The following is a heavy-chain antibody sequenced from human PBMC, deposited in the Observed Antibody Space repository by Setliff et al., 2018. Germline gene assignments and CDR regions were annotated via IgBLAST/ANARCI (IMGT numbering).Heavy chain of an antibody. D-gene: IGHD3-10*01. Sequence: GESLKISCKGSGYSFSTCWIGWVRQMPGKGLEWMGIIYPGDSITRYSPSFQGQLTISVDKSINTAYLQWSSLRASDTAIYYCARHPYYYGSGTYLDNNNRWFDPWGQGTLVTVSS. J-gene: IGHJ5*02. CDR1: GYSFSTCW. CDR2: IYPGDSIT. V-gene: IGHV5-51*01. CDR3: ARHPYYYGSGTYLDNNNRWFDP.